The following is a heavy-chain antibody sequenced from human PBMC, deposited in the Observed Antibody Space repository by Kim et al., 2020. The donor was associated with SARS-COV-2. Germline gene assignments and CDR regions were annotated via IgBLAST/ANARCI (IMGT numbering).Heavy chain of an antibody. V-gene: IGHV3-15*01. Sequence: GRFTISRDDSKNTLYLQMNSLKTEATAVYYCTTDPGVTAMDYYYCYGMDVWGQGTTVTVSS. J-gene: IGHJ6*02. CDR3: TTDPGVTAMDYYYCYGMDV. D-gene: IGHD5-18*01.